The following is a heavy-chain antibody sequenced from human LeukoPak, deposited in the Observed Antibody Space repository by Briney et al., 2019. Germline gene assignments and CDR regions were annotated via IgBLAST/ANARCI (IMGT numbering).Heavy chain of an antibody. V-gene: IGHV3-74*01. CDR2: IKSDGST. Sequence: PGGSLRLSCAASGFTFSSFWMHWVRQAPGKGLVWVSRIKSDGSTNYADSVKSRFTISRDNAKNTVSLQMNSLRVEDTGVYYCARAPSEIGGYYPEYFRHWGQGTLVTVSS. CDR3: ARAPSEIGGYYPEYFRH. J-gene: IGHJ1*01. D-gene: IGHD3-22*01. CDR1: GFTFSSFW.